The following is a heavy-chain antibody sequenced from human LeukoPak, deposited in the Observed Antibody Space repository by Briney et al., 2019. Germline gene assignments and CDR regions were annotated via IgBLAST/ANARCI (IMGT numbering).Heavy chain of an antibody. J-gene: IGHJ6*02. CDR1: GFIFSSYG. D-gene: IGHD6-19*01. Sequence: GGSLRLSCAASGFIFSSYGMHWVRQAPGKGLEWVAFIRYDGSNKDYVDSVKGRFTISRDNSKNTLYLQMNSLRAEDTAVYYCAMSSRDDYYGMDVWGRGTTVTVSS. CDR2: IRYDGSNK. V-gene: IGHV3-30*02. CDR3: AMSSRDDYYGMDV.